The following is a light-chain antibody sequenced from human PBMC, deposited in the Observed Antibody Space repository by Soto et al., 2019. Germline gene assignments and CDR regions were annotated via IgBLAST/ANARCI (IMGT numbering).Light chain of an antibody. CDR3: ATRDNSLSRWV. V-gene: IGLV1-47*02. CDR2: CND. J-gene: IGLJ3*02. CDR1: SSNIGTNY. Sequence: QSVLTQPPSASGTPGQRVTISCSGSSSNIGTNYVYWYKQLPGTAPKLFIYCNDQRPSGVPDRLSGSKSGTSASLAISGLRSEDEADYYCATRDNSLSRWVFGGGTKVTV.